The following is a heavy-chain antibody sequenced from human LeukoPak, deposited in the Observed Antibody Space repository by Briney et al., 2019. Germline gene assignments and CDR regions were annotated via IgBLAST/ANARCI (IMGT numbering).Heavy chain of an antibody. D-gene: IGHD5-18*01. CDR2: IYPGDSDT. CDR1: GYSFTSYW. J-gene: IGHJ6*03. V-gene: IGHV5-51*01. Sequence: NPGESLQISCKGSGYSFTSYWIGWVRQLPGKGLEWMGIIYPGDSDTRYSPSFQGQVTISADKSISTAYLQWSSLKASDTAMYYCARLPGGRGYPIYYMDVWGKGTTVTVSS. CDR3: ARLPGGRGYPIYYMDV.